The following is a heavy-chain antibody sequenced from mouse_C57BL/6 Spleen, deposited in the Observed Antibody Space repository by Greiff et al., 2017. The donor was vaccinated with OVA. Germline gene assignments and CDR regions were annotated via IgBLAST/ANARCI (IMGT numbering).Heavy chain of an antibody. CDR3: ARVLTGYFDY. CDR2: ISYDGSN. J-gene: IGHJ2*01. V-gene: IGHV3-6*01. D-gene: IGHD4-1*01. Sequence: DVKLVESGPGLVKPSQSLSLTCSVTGYSITSGYYWNWIRQFPGNKLEWMGYISYDGSNNYNPSLKNRISITRDTSKNQFFLKLNSVTTEDTATYYCARVLTGYFDYWGQGTTLTVSS. CDR1: GYSITSGYY.